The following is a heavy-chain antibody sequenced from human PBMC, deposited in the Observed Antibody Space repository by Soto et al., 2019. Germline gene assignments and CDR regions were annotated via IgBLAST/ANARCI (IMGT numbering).Heavy chain of an antibody. CDR3: ARVNGDYLPEPDWYFDL. CDR1: GGSISSGGYS. CDR2: IYHSGST. V-gene: IGHV4-30-2*01. Sequence: QLQLQESGSGLVKPSQTLSLTCAVSGGSISSGGYSWSWIRQPPGKGLEWIGYIYHSGSTYYNPSLKSRVTISVDRSKNQFSLKLSSVTAADTAVYYCARVNGDYLPEPDWYFDLWGRGTLVTVSS. J-gene: IGHJ2*01. D-gene: IGHD4-17*01.